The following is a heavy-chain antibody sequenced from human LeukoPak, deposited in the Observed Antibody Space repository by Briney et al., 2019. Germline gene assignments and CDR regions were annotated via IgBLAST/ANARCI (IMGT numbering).Heavy chain of an antibody. CDR2: ISYDGSNK. D-gene: IGHD6-19*01. CDR1: GFTFSNYA. CDR3: ARPVAGKGLVDY. Sequence: PGGSLRLSCAASGFTFSNYAMHWVRQAPGKGLEWVAVISYDGSNKYYADSVKGRFTISRDNSKNTLYLQMNSLRAEDTAVYYCARPVAGKGLVDYWGQGTLVTVSS. J-gene: IGHJ4*02. V-gene: IGHV3-30-3*01.